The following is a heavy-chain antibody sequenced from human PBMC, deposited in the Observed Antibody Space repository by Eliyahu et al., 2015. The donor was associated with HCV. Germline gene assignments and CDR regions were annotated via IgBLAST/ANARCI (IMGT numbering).Heavy chain of an antibody. CDR3: ARDYGGGYFDY. J-gene: IGHJ4*02. CDR2: ISSSGXTI. D-gene: IGHD3-10*01. V-gene: IGHV3-48*03. Sequence: EVQLVESGGGLEQPGGSLRLSCAASGFTFSTYEMNWVRQAPGKGLEWVSYISSSGXTIYYADSVKGRFTISRDNAKNSLYLQMNSLRAEDTAVYYCARDYGGGYFDYWGQGTLVTVSS. CDR1: GFTFSTYE.